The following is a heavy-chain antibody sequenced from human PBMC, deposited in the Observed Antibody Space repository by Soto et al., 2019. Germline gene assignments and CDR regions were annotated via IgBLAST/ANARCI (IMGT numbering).Heavy chain of an antibody. CDR2: IKSKTDGGTT. CDR3: KTDSCSGGRGYNAFDI. CDR1: GFTFSNAW. D-gene: IGHD2-15*01. V-gene: IGHV3-15*07. J-gene: IGHJ3*02. Sequence: GGSLRLSCAASGFTFSNAWMNWVRQAPGKGLEWVGRIKSKTDGGTTDYAAPVKGRFTFSRDDSKNTLYLQMNSLKTEETAVYYFKTDSCSGGRGYNAFDIWGQGTMVNVS.